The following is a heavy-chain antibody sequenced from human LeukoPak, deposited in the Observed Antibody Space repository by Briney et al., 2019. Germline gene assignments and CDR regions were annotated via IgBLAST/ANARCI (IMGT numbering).Heavy chain of an antibody. CDR1: GGSISSGGYS. D-gene: IGHD3-3*01. V-gene: IGHV4-30-2*01. Sequence: SQTLSLTCAVSGGSISSGGYSWSWIRQPPGKGLEWIGYIYHSGSTYYNPSLKSRVTISVDRSKNQFSLKLSSVTAADTAVYYCAREPLPPRFLEWSMYYFDYWGQGTLVTVSS. J-gene: IGHJ4*02. CDR3: AREPLPPRFLEWSMYYFDY. CDR2: IYHSGST.